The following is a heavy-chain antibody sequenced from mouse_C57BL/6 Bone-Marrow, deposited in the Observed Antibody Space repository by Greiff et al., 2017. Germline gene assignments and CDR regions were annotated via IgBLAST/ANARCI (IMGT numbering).Heavy chain of an antibody. CDR3: ARGFYDGSGVDY. V-gene: IGHV3-6*01. CDR2: IRYAGCT. J-gene: IGHJ2*01. CDR1: GYSITSGYY. Sequence: VQLQQSGPGLVKPSQSLSLTCSVTGYSITSGYYWNWIRQFPGNHLEWMGYIRYAGCTNYNPSLKNRTSITRDTSKNQSFLKLNSVTTEDTATEDCARGFYDGSGVDYWGQGTTRTVSS. D-gene: IGHD1-1*01.